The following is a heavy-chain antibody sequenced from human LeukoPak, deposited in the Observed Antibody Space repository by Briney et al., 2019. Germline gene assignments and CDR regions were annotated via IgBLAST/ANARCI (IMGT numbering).Heavy chain of an antibody. CDR1: GYTFTSYG. J-gene: IGHJ3*02. Sequence: ALVKVSCKASGYTFTSYGITWLRQAPGQGLEWMGWISAYNGNTNYAQKVQGRVTMTTDTSTSTAYMELRSLRSDDTAVYYCARGGYDYLWGSSPDAFDIWGQGTMVTVSS. CDR3: ARGGYDYLWGSSPDAFDI. CDR2: ISAYNGNT. V-gene: IGHV1-18*01. D-gene: IGHD3-16*01.